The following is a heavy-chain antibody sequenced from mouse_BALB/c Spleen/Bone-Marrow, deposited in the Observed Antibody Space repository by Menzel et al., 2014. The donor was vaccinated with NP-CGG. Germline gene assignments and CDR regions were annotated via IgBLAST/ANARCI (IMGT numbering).Heavy chain of an antibody. CDR2: ILPGSGSI. CDR1: GYTFSSYW. Sequence: QVQLQQSGAELMKPGASVKVSCKATGYTFSSYWIEWVKQRPGQGLEWIGEILPGSGSIKYNEKFKGKATFTADTSSNTAYMQLSSLTSEDSAVYYCASRYDTMDYWGQGTSVTVSS. CDR3: ASRYDTMDY. V-gene: IGHV1-9*01. J-gene: IGHJ4*01.